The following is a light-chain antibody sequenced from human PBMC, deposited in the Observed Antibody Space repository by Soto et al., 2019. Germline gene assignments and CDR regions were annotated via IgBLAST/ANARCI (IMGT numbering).Light chain of an antibody. CDR2: EVT. J-gene: IGLJ2*01. Sequence: QSVLTQPPSVSGSPGQSVTISCTGTSSDVGTYNRVSWYHQSPGTAPKLMIYEVTNWPSGVPDRFSGSKSGNTASLTISGLQAEDEADYYCSSYTTSNTVIFGGGTKLTVL. CDR1: SSDVGTYNR. V-gene: IGLV2-18*02. CDR3: SSYTTSNTVI.